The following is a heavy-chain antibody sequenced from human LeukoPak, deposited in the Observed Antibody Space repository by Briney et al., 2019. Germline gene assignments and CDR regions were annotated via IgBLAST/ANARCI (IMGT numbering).Heavy chain of an antibody. CDR1: GGSVSSGSFY. CDR3: AGVRRYYDSSGYHYNWFDP. D-gene: IGHD3-22*01. V-gene: IGHV4-61*01. J-gene: IGHJ5*02. CDR2: IYYSGST. Sequence: KSSETLSLTCTVSGGSVSSGSFYWSWIRQPPGKGLEWIGYIYYSGSTNYNPSLKSRVTISGDTSKNQFSLKLSSVTAADTAVYYCAGVRRYYDSSGYHYNWFDPWGQGTLVIVSS.